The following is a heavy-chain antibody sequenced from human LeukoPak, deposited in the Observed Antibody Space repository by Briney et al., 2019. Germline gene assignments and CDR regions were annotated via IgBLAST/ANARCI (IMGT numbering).Heavy chain of an antibody. J-gene: IGHJ4*02. CDR1: GFTVSSNY. CDR2: IYTGGDT. D-gene: IGHD2/OR15-2a*01. CDR3: AREGPRGNSQFDY. V-gene: IGHV3-53*01. Sequence: GGSLRLSCAASGFTVSSNYMSWVRQAPGKGLEWVSIIYTGGDTYYADSVKGRLTISRDNSKDTLFLQMISLRAEDTAVYYCAREGPRGNSQFDYWGQGTLVTVSS.